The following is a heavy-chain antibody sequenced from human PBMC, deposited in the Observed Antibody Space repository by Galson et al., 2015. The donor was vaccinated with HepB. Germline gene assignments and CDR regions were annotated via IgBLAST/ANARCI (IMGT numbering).Heavy chain of an antibody. D-gene: IGHD6-13*01. CDR1: GGTFSSYA. J-gene: IGHJ4*02. Sequence: SVKVSCKASGGTFSSYAISWVRQAPGQGLEWMGGIIPIFGTANYAQKFQGRVTITADKSTSTAYMELSSLRSEDTAVYYCAREAKVGWQQLVGGVFDYWGQGTLVTVSS. V-gene: IGHV1-69*06. CDR3: AREAKVGWQQLVGGVFDY. CDR2: IIPIFGTA.